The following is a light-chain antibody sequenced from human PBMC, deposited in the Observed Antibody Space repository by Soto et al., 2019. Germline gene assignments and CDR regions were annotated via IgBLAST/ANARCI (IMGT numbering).Light chain of an antibody. CDR3: RSYARSNHWV. Sequence: QSALTQSPSASGSPGQSVNISCTVTSSDVGNYNDVSWYQQHPGQAPKLMIDEVSKRSAGVPDRFSGSKSGNTASLTVSVLQVEDEADYYCRSYARSNHWVFGGGTKLTVL. V-gene: IGLV2-8*01. CDR2: EVS. J-gene: IGLJ3*02. CDR1: SSDVGNYND.